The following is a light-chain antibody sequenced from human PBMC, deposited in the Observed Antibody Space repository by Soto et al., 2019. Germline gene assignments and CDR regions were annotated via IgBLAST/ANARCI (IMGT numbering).Light chain of an antibody. CDR3: LQYGTPWWT. CDR1: QSVPANY. Sequence: EIVLTQSPGTLSLSPGERVTLSCRASQSVPANYLAWYQQKPGQAPRLLIYGASNRATGIPDRFSSSGSGTDFTLTVSRLEPEDFAVYYCLQYGTPWWTFGQGARVEIK. J-gene: IGKJ1*01. V-gene: IGKV3-20*01. CDR2: GAS.